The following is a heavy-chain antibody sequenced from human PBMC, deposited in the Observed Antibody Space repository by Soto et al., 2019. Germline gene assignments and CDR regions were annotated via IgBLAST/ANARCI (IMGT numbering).Heavy chain of an antibody. Sequence: GGSLSLSCSASGFPFSSYAMHWVRQAPGKGLEYVSAISSNGGSTYYADSVKGRFTISRDNSKNTLFLQMNSLRAEDTAVYYCATHRGGYDRDFDYWGRGALVTVSS. D-gene: IGHD5-12*01. J-gene: IGHJ4*02. CDR2: ISSNGGST. V-gene: IGHV3-64*04. CDR1: GFPFSSYA. CDR3: ATHRGGYDRDFDY.